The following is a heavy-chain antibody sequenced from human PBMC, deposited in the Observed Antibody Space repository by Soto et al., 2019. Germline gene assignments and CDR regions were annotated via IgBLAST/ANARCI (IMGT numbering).Heavy chain of an antibody. J-gene: IGHJ6*02. D-gene: IGHD6-13*01. V-gene: IGHV3-33*01. Sequence: QVQLVESGGGVVQPGRSLRLSCAASGFTFNNYGMHWVRQAPGKGLEWLAVIWNDGSNRFYANSVKGRFTIPRDNSKNTLYLQMSSLRAEDTAVYYCARRQIPPPTRGAANARGGMDVWGQGTTVTVSS. CDR1: GFTFNNYG. CDR3: ARRQIPPPTRGAANARGGMDV. CDR2: IWNDGSNR.